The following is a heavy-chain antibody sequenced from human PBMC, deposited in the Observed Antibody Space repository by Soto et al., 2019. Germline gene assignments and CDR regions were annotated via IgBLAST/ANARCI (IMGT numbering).Heavy chain of an antibody. D-gene: IGHD3-3*01. Sequence: GASVKVSCKASGYTFTSYGISWVRQAPGQGLEWMGWISAYNGNTNYAQKLQGRVTMTTDTFTSTAYMELRSLRSDDTAVYYCARRFDYDLTLYYFDYWGQGTLVTVSS. V-gene: IGHV1-18*01. CDR2: ISAYNGNT. J-gene: IGHJ4*02. CDR1: GYTFTSYG. CDR3: ARRFDYDLTLYYFDY.